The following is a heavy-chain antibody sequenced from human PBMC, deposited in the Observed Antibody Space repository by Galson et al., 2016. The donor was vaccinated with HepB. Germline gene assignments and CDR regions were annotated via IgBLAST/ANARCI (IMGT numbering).Heavy chain of an antibody. D-gene: IGHD1-1*01. CDR1: GFNFHSHA. CDR2: LSVTGGTK. J-gene: IGHJ6*02. CDR3: AKGRYGGMDV. Sequence: SLRLTCAASGFNFHSHAMNWVRQAPGKGLEWVSSLSVTGGTKYYAGSVKGRFTISRDNSKSTVYLQMNSVRDEDTAVYYCAKGRYGGMDVWGQGTTVTVSS. V-gene: IGHV3-23*01.